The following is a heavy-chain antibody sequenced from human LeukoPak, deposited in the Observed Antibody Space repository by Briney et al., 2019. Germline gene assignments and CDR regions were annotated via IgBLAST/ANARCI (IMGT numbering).Heavy chain of an antibody. V-gene: IGHV1-2*06. CDR1: GYTFTGYY. J-gene: IGHJ5*02. CDR3: ARDSSSSWWFDP. Sequence: ASVKVSCKASGYTFTGYYMHWVRQAPGQGLEWMGRINPNSGGTNYAQKFQGRVTMTRDTSISTAYMELSRLRSDYTAVYYCARDSSSSWWFDPWGQGTLVTISS. CDR2: INPNSGGT. D-gene: IGHD6-6*01.